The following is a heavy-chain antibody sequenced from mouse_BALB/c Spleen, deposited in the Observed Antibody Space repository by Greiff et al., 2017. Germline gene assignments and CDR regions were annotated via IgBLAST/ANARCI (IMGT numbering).Heavy chain of an antibody. D-gene: IGHD1-2*01. V-gene: IGHV1-55*01. CDR3: ARGTTAFAY. CDR1: GYNFTSYW. CDR2: IYPGSGST. Sequence: QVQLKEPGAELVKPGTSVKLSCKASGYNFTSYWINWVKLRPGQGLEWIGDIYPGSGSTNYNEKFKSKATLTVDTSSSTAYMQLSSLASEDSALYYCARGTTAFAYWGQGTLVTVSA. J-gene: IGHJ3*01.